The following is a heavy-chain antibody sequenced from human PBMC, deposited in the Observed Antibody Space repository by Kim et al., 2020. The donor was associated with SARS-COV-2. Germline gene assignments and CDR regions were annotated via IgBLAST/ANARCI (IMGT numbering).Heavy chain of an antibody. CDR1: GFTFSSYA. Sequence: GGSLRLSCAASGFTFSSYAMHWVRQAPGKGLEWVAVISYDGSNKYYADSVKGRFTISRDNSKNTLYLQINSLRAEDTAVYYCARDWGYCSGCSCQTYYY. CDR2: ISYDGSNK. D-gene: IGHD2-15*01. V-gene: IGHV3-30-3*01. CDR3: ARDWGYCSGCSCQTYYY. J-gene: IGHJ6*01.